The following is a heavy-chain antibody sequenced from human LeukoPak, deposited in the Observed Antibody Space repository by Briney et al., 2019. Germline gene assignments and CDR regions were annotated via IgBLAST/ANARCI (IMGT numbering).Heavy chain of an antibody. CDR3: ARRGSSSWSDY. J-gene: IGHJ4*01. CDR2: ISYDGSNK. D-gene: IGHD6-13*01. Sequence: HPGGSLRLSCAASGFTFSSYAMHWVRQAPGKGLEWVAVISYDGSNKYYADSVKGRFTISRDNSKNTLYLQMNSLRAEDTAVYYCARRGSSSWSDYWGQGTLVTVSS. CDR1: GFTFSSYA. V-gene: IGHV3-30-3*01.